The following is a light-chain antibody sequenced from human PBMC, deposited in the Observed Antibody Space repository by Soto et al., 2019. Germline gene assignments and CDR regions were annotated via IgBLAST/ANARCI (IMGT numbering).Light chain of an antibody. CDR3: QQFSNYPLT. Sequence: AIHLTQSPSSLSATVGDSVTITCRASQGIARALAWYQQKPGKAPKFLIYKASSLESGVPSRFSGSGYVTDFTLTITSLQPEDFATYYCQQFSNYPLTFGGGTKVEIK. V-gene: IGKV1D-13*01. CDR1: QGIARA. CDR2: KAS. J-gene: IGKJ4*01.